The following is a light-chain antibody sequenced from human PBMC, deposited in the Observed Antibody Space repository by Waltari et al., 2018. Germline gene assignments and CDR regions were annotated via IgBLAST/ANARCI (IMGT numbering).Light chain of an antibody. CDR3: QQSFSTPLT. V-gene: IGKV1-39*01. Sequence: DIQMTQSPSSLSASLGDSVTITCRASQSISSYLNWYQQKPGVAPKLLIYAASSLRNGVPSRFSGSGSGTDFSLTISSLQPEDVATYYCQQSFSTPLTFGGGTKVEIK. J-gene: IGKJ4*01. CDR1: QSISSY. CDR2: AAS.